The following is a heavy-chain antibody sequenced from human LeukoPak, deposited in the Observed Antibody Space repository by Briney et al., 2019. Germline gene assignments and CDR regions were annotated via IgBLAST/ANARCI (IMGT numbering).Heavy chain of an antibody. CDR1: GFTFSSYN. D-gene: IGHD3-10*01. Sequence: GGSLRLSCAASGFTFSSYNMNWVRQAPGKGLEWVSSISTSSSYIYYADSVKGRFTISRDNAKNSLYLQMNSLRAEDTAVYYCARGRTYYYGSDWFDPWGQGTLVTVSS. CDR3: ARGRTYYYGSDWFDP. CDR2: ISTSSSYI. J-gene: IGHJ5*02. V-gene: IGHV3-21*01.